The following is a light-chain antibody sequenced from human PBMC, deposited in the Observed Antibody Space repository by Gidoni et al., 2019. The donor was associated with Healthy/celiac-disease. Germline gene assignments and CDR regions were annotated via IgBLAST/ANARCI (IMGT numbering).Light chain of an antibody. J-gene: IGKJ2*01. CDR3: QQYNSSPYT. CDR1: QSISSW. CDR2: DAS. V-gene: IGKV1-5*01. Sequence: IHITQCPPTLSASVGDRVTITCRASQSISSWLAWYQQKPGKAPKLLIYDASSLESGVPSRFSGSGSGTEFTLNISSLQPDDFATYYCQQYNSSPYTFGQGTKLEIK.